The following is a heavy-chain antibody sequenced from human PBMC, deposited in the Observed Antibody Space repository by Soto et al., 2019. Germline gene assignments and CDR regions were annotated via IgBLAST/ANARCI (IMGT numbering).Heavy chain of an antibody. J-gene: IGHJ6*02. CDR1: GYNFASYW. D-gene: IGHD2-2*01. CDR3: PRRYCSSARCPRHYYGMAV. V-gene: IGHV5-10-1*01. Sequence: PGEALKISCQGSGYNFASYWISWVRQMPGKGLEWMGRIDPIDSYTNYSPSFQGHVTISADKSISTAYLQWSSLKASDKAMYYCPRRYCSSARCPRHYYGMAVCGQGTTLTGSS. CDR2: IDPIDSYT.